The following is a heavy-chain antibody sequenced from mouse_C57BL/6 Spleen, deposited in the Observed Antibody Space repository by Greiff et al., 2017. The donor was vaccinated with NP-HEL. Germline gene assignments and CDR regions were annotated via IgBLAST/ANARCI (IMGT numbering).Heavy chain of an antibody. V-gene: IGHV1-64*01. J-gene: IGHJ3*01. D-gene: IGHD1-1*01. CDR3: ARGGLTGLLGFAY. Sequence: QVQLQQPGAELVKPGASVKLSCKASGYTFTSYWMHWVKQRPGQGLEWIGMIHPNSGSTNYNEKFKSKATLIVDKPSSTAYMQLSSLTSEDSAVYYCARGGLTGLLGFAYWGQGTLVTVSA. CDR1: GYTFTSYW. CDR2: IHPNSGST.